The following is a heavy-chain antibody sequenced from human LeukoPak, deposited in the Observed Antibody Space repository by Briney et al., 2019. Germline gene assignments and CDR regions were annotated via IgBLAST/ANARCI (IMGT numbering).Heavy chain of an antibody. CDR3: ARGLDCSSTSCPYKDYYYYYYMDV. CDR1: GFTFSSYA. Sequence: HPGGSLRLSRAPAGFTFSSYAMSWVRQAPGKGLEWVSAISGGGGSTYYADSVKGRFTISRDNSKNTLYLQMNSLRAEDTAVYYCARGLDCSSTSCPYKDYYYYYYMDVWGKGTTVTVSS. CDR2: ISGGGGST. J-gene: IGHJ6*03. D-gene: IGHD2-2*01. V-gene: IGHV3-23*01.